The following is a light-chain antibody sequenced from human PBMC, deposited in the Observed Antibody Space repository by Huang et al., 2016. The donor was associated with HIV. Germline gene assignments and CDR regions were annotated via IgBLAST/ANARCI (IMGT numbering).Light chain of an antibody. CDR1: QGVSAN. CDR3: QQYNNWPQT. J-gene: IGKJ1*01. CDR2: GAS. Sequence: ETVMTQSPASLSVSPGERATLSCRASQGVSANLAWYQQKPGQPPRLLIYGASTRATGIPARFSDSGSGTEFTLTISSLQSEDFAVYFCQQYNNWPQTFGQGTKVETK. V-gene: IGKV3-15*01.